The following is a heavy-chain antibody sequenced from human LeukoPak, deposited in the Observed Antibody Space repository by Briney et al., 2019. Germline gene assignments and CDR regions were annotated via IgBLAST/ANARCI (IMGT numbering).Heavy chain of an antibody. CDR2: IYPGDSNT. CDR1: GYSFTSYW. V-gene: IGHV5-51*01. D-gene: IGHD6-19*01. Sequence: GESLKISCKGSGYSFTSYWIGWVRQMPGKGLEWMGIIYPGDSNTRYSPSFQGQVTISADKSINTAYLQWRSLKASDTAMYYCARHESKYEYSSGWYEFYFDYWGQGTLVTVSS. J-gene: IGHJ4*02. CDR3: ARHESKYEYSSGWYEFYFDY.